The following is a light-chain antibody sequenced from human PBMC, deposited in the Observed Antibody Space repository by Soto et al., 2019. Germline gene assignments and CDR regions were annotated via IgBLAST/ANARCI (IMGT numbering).Light chain of an antibody. CDR2: GAS. Sequence: EIVMTHSPATPSVSPGERATLSCRASQSVSSNLAWYQQKPGQAPRLLIYGASSRATGIPDRFSGSGSGTDFTPTISRLEPEDFAVYYCQQYGSSLFTFGQGTKVDIK. CDR1: QSVSSN. CDR3: QQYGSSLFT. J-gene: IGKJ1*01. V-gene: IGKV3-20*01.